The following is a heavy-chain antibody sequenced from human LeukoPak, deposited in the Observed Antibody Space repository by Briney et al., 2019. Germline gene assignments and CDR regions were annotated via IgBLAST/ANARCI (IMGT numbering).Heavy chain of an antibody. CDR1: GFTFSSYG. CDR2: INQDESKN. Sequence: PGRSLRLSCAASGFTFSSYGMHWVRQAPGKGLEWVANINQDESKNHHVDSVQGRFTISRDNAKRSLFLQMNSLRAEDTAVYYCARDTDGALDSWGQGTLVTVSS. V-gene: IGHV3-7*01. CDR3: ARDTDGALDS. D-gene: IGHD4-17*01. J-gene: IGHJ4*02.